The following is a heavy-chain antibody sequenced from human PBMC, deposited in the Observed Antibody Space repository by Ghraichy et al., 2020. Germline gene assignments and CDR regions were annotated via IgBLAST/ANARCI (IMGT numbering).Heavy chain of an antibody. CDR2: IYSGGST. Sequence: GGSLRLSCAASGFTVSSNYMSWVRQAPGKGLDWVSVIYSGGSTYYADSLKGRFTISRDSSKNTLYLQMNSLRAEDTAVYYCAKWGYSSSSYYDYGMDVWGQGTTVTVSS. CDR3: AKWGYSSSSYYDYGMDV. CDR1: GFTVSSNY. D-gene: IGHD6-6*01. J-gene: IGHJ6*02. V-gene: IGHV3-66*01.